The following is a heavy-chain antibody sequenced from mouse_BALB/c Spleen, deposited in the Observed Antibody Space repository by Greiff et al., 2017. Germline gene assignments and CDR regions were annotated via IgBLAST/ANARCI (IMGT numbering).Heavy chain of an antibody. D-gene: IGHD2-10*01. Sequence: VKLMESGPGLVQPSQSLSITCTVSGFSLTSYGVHWVRQSPGKGLEWLGVIWSGGSTDYNAAFISRLSISKDNSKSQVFFKMNSLQANDTAIYYCATYYGNYEDYAMDYWGQGTSVTVSS. CDR1: GFSLTSYG. J-gene: IGHJ4*01. CDR2: IWSGGST. CDR3: ATYYGNYEDYAMDY. V-gene: IGHV2-2*02.